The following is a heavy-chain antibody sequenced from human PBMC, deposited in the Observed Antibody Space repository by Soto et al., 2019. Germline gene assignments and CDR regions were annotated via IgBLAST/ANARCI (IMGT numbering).Heavy chain of an antibody. J-gene: IGHJ6*03. CDR1: GYSFTNYG. CDR3: ARDRGVAPPVAGNTHYYYYMDV. Sequence: QDQLVQSGAEVKKPGASVTVSCKASGYSFTNYGVTWVRQAPGQGPEWMGWISAFNGNTHYAQNLQGRVTMTTDASTSTAYMELRSLRSDDTAVYYCARDRGVAPPVAGNTHYYYYMDVWGKGTTVTVSS. CDR2: ISAFNGNT. D-gene: IGHD6-19*01. V-gene: IGHV1-18*01.